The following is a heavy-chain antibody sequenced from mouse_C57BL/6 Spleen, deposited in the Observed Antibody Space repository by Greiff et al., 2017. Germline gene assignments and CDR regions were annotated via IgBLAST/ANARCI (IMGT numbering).Heavy chain of an antibody. CDR1: GYAFTNYL. J-gene: IGHJ1*03. CDR3: AAIGDWYFDV. V-gene: IGHV1-54*01. CDR2: INPGSGGT. D-gene: IGHD3-1*01. Sequence: VQLQQSGAELVRPGTSVKVSCKASGYAFTNYLIEWVKQRPGQGLEWIGVINPGSGGTNYNEKFKGKATLTADKSSSTAYMQLSSLTSEDSAVXFCAAIGDWYFDVWGTGTTVTVSS.